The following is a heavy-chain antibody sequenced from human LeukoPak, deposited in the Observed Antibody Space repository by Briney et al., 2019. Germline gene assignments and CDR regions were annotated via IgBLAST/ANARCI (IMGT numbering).Heavy chain of an antibody. V-gene: IGHV3-30*18. D-gene: IGHD2-2*01. CDR2: ISYDGSNK. CDR3: AKDLEGGYCSSTSCLFDY. CDR1: GFTFSSYG. J-gene: IGHJ4*02. Sequence: GGSLRLSCAASGFTFSSYGMHWVRQAPGKGLEWVAVISYDGSNKYYADSVKGRFTISRDNSKNTLYLQMNSLRAEDTAVYYCAKDLEGGYCSSTSCLFDYWGQGTLVTVSS.